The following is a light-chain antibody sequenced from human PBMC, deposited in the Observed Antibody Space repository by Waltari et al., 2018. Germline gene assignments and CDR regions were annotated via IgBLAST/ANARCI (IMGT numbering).Light chain of an antibody. CDR2: VTS. CDR1: QTVNSAH. Sequence: EFVLTQSPGTLSLSPGERATLPCRASQTVNSAHTSWYQQKAGQPPRLLVYVTSTRATGIPDRFSGSGSGTDFTLTISRLEPEDSAVYYCQQYDGNVFTIGPGSVVEI. J-gene: IGKJ3*01. CDR3: QQYDGNVFT. V-gene: IGKV3-20*01.